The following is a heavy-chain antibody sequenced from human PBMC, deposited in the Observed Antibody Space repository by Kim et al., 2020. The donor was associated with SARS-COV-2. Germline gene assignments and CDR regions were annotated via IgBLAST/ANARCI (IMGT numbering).Heavy chain of an antibody. J-gene: IGHJ6*01. CDR1: GGSFSGYY. D-gene: IGHD5-18*01. Sequence: SETLSLTGAVYGGSFSGYYLSWIRQPPGKGLEWIGEINHSGSTNYNPSHKRRVTIAVDTTNNQLTLKLSSVTAADTADSYCARGSRGNYRYGSNYDYDYG. V-gene: IGHV4-34*01. CDR2: INHSGST. CDR3: ARGSRGNYRYGSNYDYDYG.